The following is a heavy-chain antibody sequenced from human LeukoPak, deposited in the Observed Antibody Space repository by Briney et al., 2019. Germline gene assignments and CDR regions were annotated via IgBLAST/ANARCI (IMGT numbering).Heavy chain of an antibody. D-gene: IGHD3-3*02. J-gene: IGHJ4*02. Sequence: ASVKVSCKASAYNFISYGISWVRLVPGQGLEWMGWISAYSGGTNYAQRFQGRVTMSTDTSTDTAYMELRSLKSEDTAVYYCARNAFKTSSENYFDFWGRGTLVTVSS. CDR1: AYNFISYG. CDR2: ISAYSGGT. CDR3: ARNAFKTSSENYFDF. V-gene: IGHV1-18*01.